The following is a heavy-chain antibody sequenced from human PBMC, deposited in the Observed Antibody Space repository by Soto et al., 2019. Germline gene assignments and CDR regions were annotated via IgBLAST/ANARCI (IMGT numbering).Heavy chain of an antibody. CDR2: IHSDGSST. CDR1: GFTFSYYW. D-gene: IGHD2-21*02. V-gene: IGHV3-74*01. J-gene: IGHJ3*01. CDR3: ARGDRGAFDL. Sequence: GGSLRLSCAASGFTFSYYWMHWVRQPPGQGLVWVSRIHSDGSSTTYADSVKGRFTISRDNAKNTLYLQMNSLRAEDTAMYYCARGDRGAFDLWGQGTMVTVSS.